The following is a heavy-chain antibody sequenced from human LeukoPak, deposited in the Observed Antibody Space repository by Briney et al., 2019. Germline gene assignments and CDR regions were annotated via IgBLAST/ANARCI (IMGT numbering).Heavy chain of an antibody. CDR3: ARVVSVVVPAAMHRWFDP. CDR1: GGSISSYY. CDR2: IYTSGST. D-gene: IGHD2-2*01. Sequence: SETLSLTCTVSGGSISSYYWSWIRQPAGKGLEWIGRIYTSGSTNYNPSLKSRVTMSVDTSKNQFSLKLSSVTAADTAVYYCARVVSVVVPAAMHRWFDPWGQGTLVTVSS. J-gene: IGHJ5*02. V-gene: IGHV4-4*07.